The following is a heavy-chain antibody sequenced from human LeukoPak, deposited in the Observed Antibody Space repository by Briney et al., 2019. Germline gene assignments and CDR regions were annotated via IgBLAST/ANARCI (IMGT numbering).Heavy chain of an antibody. D-gene: IGHD5-12*01. V-gene: IGHV4-31*03. CDR3: ARVSSGYDRPNRLDP. J-gene: IGHJ5*02. CDR2: IYYSGST. Sequence: SETLSLTCTVSGGSISSGGYYWSWICQHPGKGLEWIGYIYYSGSTYYNPSLKSRVTISVDTSKNQFSLKLSSVTAADTAVYYCARVSSGYDRPNRLDPWGQGTLVTVSS. CDR1: GGSISSGGYY.